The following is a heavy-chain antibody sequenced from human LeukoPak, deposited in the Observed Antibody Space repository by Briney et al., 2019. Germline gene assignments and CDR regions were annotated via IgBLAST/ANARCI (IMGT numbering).Heavy chain of an antibody. CDR1: ENTFTNYG. D-gene: IGHD3-10*01. V-gene: IGHV1-18*01. Sequence: ASVRVSCKASENTFTNYGINWVRQAPGQRPEWMGWFSPYNGDTKYAPKLKGRVTLTADTLTSTAYMELRTLISDDTATYYCAIGQGVFTGGGADVYDVWGQGTTVIVSS. CDR3: AIGQGVFTGGGADVYDV. CDR2: FSPYNGDT. J-gene: IGHJ3*01.